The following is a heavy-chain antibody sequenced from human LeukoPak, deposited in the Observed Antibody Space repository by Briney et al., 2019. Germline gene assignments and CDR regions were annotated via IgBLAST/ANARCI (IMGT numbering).Heavy chain of an antibody. CDR3: ARRVVDNRNWYFNL. V-gene: IGHV5-51*01. CDR1: GYSFTRNW. D-gene: IGHD2-15*01. CDR2: IYPGDSDT. Sequence: GESLKISCKGFGYSFTRNWIGWVRQMPGKGLEWMGIIYPGDSDTRYSPSFQGQVTISADKSINTAYLQWSSLKASDTAMYYCARRVVDNRNWYFNLWGRGTLVTVSS. J-gene: IGHJ2*01.